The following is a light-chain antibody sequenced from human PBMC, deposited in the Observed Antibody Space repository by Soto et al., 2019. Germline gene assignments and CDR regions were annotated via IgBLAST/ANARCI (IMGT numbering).Light chain of an antibody. Sequence: VMSQYPLSLPVTPGEPASISCRSSQSLLHSNGYNYLDWYLQKPGXSPXVLIYLGSNRAAGIPARFSGSGSGTEFPLTISSLEAEDFAVNHCQQYKNGWTFCRGTKVDIK. CDR1: QSLLHSNGYNY. V-gene: IGKV2-28*01. CDR3: QQYKNGWT. J-gene: IGKJ1*01. CDR2: LGS.